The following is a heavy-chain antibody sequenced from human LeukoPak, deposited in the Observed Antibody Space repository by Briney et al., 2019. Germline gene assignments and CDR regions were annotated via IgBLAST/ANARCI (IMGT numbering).Heavy chain of an antibody. CDR3: ARGQYQLPRYFDY. D-gene: IGHD2-2*01. CDR2: IYYSGST. Sequence: SETLSLTCAVYGGSFSGYYWSWIRQPPGKGLEWIGSIYYSGSTYYNPSLKSRVTISVDTSKNQFSLKLSSVTAADTAVYYCARGQYQLPRYFDYWGQGTLVTVSS. CDR1: GGSFSGYY. V-gene: IGHV4-34*01. J-gene: IGHJ4*02.